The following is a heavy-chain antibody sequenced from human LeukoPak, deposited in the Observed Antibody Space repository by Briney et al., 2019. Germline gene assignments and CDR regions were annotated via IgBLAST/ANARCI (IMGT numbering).Heavy chain of an antibody. CDR3: ARDSLFDP. CDR1: GGSISSYY. Sequence: SETLSLTCTVSGGSISSYYWSWIRQPPGKGLEWIGYIYYSGSTNYNPSLKSRVTISVDTSKNQFSLKLSSVTAADTAVYYSARDSLFDPWGQGTLVTVSS. J-gene: IGHJ5*02. CDR2: IYYSGST. V-gene: IGHV4-59*01.